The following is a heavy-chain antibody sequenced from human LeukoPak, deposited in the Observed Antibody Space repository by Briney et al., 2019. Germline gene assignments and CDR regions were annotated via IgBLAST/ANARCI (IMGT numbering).Heavy chain of an antibody. CDR3: AKDQSDLWFGVRTFDY. Sequence: GGSLRLSCAASGFTFSSYAMSWVRQAPGKGLEWVSAISGSGGSTYYADSVKGRFTISRDNSKNTLCLQMNSLRAEDTAVYYCAKDQSDLWFGVRTFDYWGQGTLVTVSS. J-gene: IGHJ4*02. D-gene: IGHD3-10*01. CDR1: GFTFSSYA. V-gene: IGHV3-23*01. CDR2: ISGSGGST.